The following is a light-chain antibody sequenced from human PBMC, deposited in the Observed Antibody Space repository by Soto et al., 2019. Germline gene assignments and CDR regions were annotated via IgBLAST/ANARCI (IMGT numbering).Light chain of an antibody. CDR1: QSVSSSY. CDR3: QQYGSSPPGGT. J-gene: IGKJ1*01. CDR2: GAS. V-gene: IGKV3-20*01. Sequence: EIVLTQSPGTLSLSPGERATLSCRASQSVSSSYLAWYQQKPGQAPRLLIYGASSRATGIPDRFSSSGSGTDFTLTISRLEPEDFAVYYCQQYGSSPPGGTFGQGTKVEIK.